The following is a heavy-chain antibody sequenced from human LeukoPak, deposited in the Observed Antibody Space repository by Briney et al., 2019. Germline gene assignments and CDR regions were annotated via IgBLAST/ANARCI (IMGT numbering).Heavy chain of an antibody. J-gene: IGHJ4*02. CDR3: ARGQYHYDSRPVAGWYFDY. D-gene: IGHD3-22*01. CDR2: IYYSGST. V-gene: IGHV4-59*01. CDR1: GVSISSYY. Sequence: PSETLSLTCTVSGVSISSYYWSWIRQPPGKVLEWIGYIYYSGSTNYNPSRKSRVTISVDTSKNQFPLKLSSVTAADTAVYYCARGQYHYDSRPVAGWYFDYWGQGTLVTVSS.